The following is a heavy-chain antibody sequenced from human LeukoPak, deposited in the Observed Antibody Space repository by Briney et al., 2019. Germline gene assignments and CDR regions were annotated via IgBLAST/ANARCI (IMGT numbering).Heavy chain of an antibody. CDR1: GFAFASFA. V-gene: IGHV3-23*01. CDR2: IIGSGGNT. Sequence: GGSLRLSCAASGFAFASFALSWVRQAPGKGLEWVSTIIGSGGNTYYADSVKGRFTISRDNSKNTLYLQMNSLRAEDTAIYYCAKDFLRNMVLGFDYWGQGTLVTVSS. J-gene: IGHJ4*02. D-gene: IGHD3-10*01. CDR3: AKDFLRNMVLGFDY.